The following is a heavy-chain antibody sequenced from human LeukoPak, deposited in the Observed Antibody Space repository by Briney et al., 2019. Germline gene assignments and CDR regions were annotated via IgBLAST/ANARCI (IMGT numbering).Heavy chain of an antibody. V-gene: IGHV4-34*01. Sequence: SETLSLTCAVYGGSFSGYYWSWIRQPPGKGLEWIGEINHSGSTNYNPSLKSRVTISVDTSKNQFSLKLSSVTAADTAVYYCARGGGNHFDYWGEGTLVTVSS. D-gene: IGHD4-23*01. CDR2: INHSGST. CDR3: ARGGGNHFDY. CDR1: GGSFSGYY. J-gene: IGHJ4*02.